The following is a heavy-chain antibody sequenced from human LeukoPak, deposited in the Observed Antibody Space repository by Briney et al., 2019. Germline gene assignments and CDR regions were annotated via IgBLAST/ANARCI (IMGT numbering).Heavy chain of an antibody. CDR2: IHSGGST. D-gene: IGHD6-13*01. V-gene: IGHV3-66*02. CDR1: GFTVNSNY. J-gene: IGHJ5*02. CDR3: ASSSWLRSNWFDP. Sequence: GGSLRLSCAASGFTVNSNYMTWVRQAPGKGLEWVSVIHSGGSTFYADFVKGRFTISRDNSKNTLYLQMNSLRTDDTAVYYCASSSWLRSNWFDPWGQGTLVTVSS.